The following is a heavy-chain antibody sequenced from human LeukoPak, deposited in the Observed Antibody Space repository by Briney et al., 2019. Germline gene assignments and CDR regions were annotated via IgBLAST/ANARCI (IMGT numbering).Heavy chain of an antibody. CDR2: IFYSGST. CDR3: ARRVVATPKDAFDI. Sequence: PSETLSLTCTVSGGSISSGDCYWSWIRQPPGKGLEWIGYIFYSGSTYYNPSLKSRVTISVDTSKNQFSLKLSSVTAADTAVYYCARRVVATPKDAFDIWGQGTMVTVSS. V-gene: IGHV4-30-4*01. D-gene: IGHD5-12*01. CDR1: GGSISSGDCY. J-gene: IGHJ3*02.